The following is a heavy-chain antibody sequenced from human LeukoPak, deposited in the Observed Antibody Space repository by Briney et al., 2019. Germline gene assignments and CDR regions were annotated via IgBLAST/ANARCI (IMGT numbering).Heavy chain of an antibody. J-gene: IGHJ4*02. Sequence: GGSLRLSFVGSGFTFLRPAMGWVRQAPEKGLGFVSGIYENGGTTYYADSVKGRFSISRDNSKNTLYLQMDSLRGEDTAVYYCAKDFRIGYSAHFDYWGQGALVTVSS. V-gene: IGHV3-23*01. D-gene: IGHD2-21*01. CDR2: IYENGGTT. CDR3: AKDFRIGYSAHFDY. CDR1: GFTFLRPA.